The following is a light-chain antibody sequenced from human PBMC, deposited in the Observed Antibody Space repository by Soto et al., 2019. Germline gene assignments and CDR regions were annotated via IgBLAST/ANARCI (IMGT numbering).Light chain of an antibody. J-gene: IGKJ1*01. CDR2: DTS. CDR1: QRVSGGF. Sequence: DIVLTQSPATLSLSPGERATLYCGASQRVSGGFLAWYQQKPGLAPRLILYDTSFRATGIPDGFGGRSSETGCTLTISRRDPEEFAVYFWQQYGSSQAFGQGTKVDI. V-gene: IGKV3D-20*01. CDR3: QQYGSSQA.